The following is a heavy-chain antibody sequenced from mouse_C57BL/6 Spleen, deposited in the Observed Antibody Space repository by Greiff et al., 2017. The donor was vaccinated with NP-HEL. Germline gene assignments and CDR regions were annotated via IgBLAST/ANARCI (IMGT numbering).Heavy chain of an antibody. J-gene: IGHJ2*01. Sequence: EVQLQQSGPELVKPGASVKISCKASGYSFTGYYMNWVKQSPEKSLEWIGEINPSTGGTTYNQKFKAKATLTVDKSSSTAYMQLKSLTSEDSAVYYCARSTNWEFDYWGQGTTLTVSA. D-gene: IGHD4-1*01. CDR2: INPSTGGT. V-gene: IGHV1-42*01. CDR1: GYSFTGYY. CDR3: ARSTNWEFDY.